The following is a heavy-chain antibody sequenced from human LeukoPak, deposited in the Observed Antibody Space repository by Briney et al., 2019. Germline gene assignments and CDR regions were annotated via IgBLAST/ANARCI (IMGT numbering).Heavy chain of an antibody. CDR3: ARTSIVGATPFDY. V-gene: IGHV4-59*08. D-gene: IGHD1-26*01. J-gene: IGHJ4*02. CDR1: GVSISGYY. Sequence: SETLSLTCIVSGVSISGYYWSWIRQPPGKGLEWIGYIYYSGSTNYNPSLKSRVTISVDTSKNQFSLKLSSVTAADTAVYYCARTSIVGATPFDYWGQGTLVTVSS. CDR2: IYYSGST.